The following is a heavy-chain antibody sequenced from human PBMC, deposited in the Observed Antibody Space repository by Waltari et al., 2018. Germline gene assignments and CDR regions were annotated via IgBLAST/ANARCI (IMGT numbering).Heavy chain of an antibody. V-gene: IGHV4-4*07. D-gene: IGHD6-13*01. Sequence: QVQLQESGPGLVKPSETLSRTCTVSGGSISSYYWHWIRPPAGQGLEWIGRIYTSGSTNYNPSLKSRVTMSVDTSKNQFSLKLSSVTAADTAVYYCASRVEIAAAARWDAFDIWGQGTMVTVSS. J-gene: IGHJ3*02. CDR1: GGSISSYY. CDR3: ASRVEIAAAARWDAFDI. CDR2: IYTSGST.